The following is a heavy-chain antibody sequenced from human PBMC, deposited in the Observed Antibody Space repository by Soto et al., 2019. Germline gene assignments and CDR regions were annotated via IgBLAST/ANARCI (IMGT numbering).Heavy chain of an antibody. CDR1: GLSLSKARMG. CDR3: ARALREGLPIYYFDS. J-gene: IGHJ4*02. Sequence: QDTLKESGPVLVKPTETLTLTCTVSGLSLSKARMGVSWIRQPPGKALEWLAHIFWNDERSYNTSLKSRLTISRDTSKSQVVLTMTNVDPVDTGTYFCARALREGLPIYYFDSWGQGTLVTVSS. D-gene: IGHD1-26*01. V-gene: IGHV2-26*01. CDR2: IFWNDER.